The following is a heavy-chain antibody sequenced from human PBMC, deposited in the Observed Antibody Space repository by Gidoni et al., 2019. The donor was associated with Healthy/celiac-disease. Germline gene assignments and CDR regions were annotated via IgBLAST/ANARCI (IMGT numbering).Heavy chain of an antibody. V-gene: IGHV3-33*01. CDR3: AGKGPAEWSDDAFDI. CDR1: GFTFSSYG. D-gene: IGHD3-3*01. J-gene: IGHJ3*02. Sequence: QVQLVESGGGVVQPGRSLRLSCAASGFTFSSYGMHWVRQAPGKGLEWVAVIWYDGSNKYYADSVKGRFTISRDNSKNTLYLQMNSLRAEDTAVYYCAGKGPAEWSDDAFDIWGQGTMVTVSS. CDR2: IWYDGSNK.